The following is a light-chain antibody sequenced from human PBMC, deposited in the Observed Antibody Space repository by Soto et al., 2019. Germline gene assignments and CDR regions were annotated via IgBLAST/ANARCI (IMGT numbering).Light chain of an antibody. J-gene: IGKJ1*01. CDR2: DAS. CDR3: QQSYSTPT. CDR1: QSVSRY. V-gene: IGKV3-11*01. Sequence: ELVLTQSPATLSLSPGERATLSCRASQSVSRYLAWYQQKPGQAPRLLIYDASNRATGIPDRFSGSGSGTDFTLTISRLEPEDFATYYCQQSYSTPTFGQGTKVDIK.